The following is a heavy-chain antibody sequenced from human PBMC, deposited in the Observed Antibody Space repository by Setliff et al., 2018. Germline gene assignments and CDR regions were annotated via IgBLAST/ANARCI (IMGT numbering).Heavy chain of an antibody. CDR2: IRYDGSNK. D-gene: IGHD6-19*01. CDR3: TTSPISSGWHSNFDYNMDV. J-gene: IGHJ6*02. Sequence: PGGSLRLSCAASGFTFSSYGMHWVRQAPGKGLEWVAFIRYDGSNKYYADSVKGRFTISRDNSKNTLYLQMNSLKTEDTAVYYCTTSPISSGWHSNFDYNMDVWGQGTTVTVSS. CDR1: GFTFSSYG. V-gene: IGHV3-30*02.